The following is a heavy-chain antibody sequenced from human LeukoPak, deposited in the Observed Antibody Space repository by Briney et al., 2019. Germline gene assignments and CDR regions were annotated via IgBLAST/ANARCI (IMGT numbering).Heavy chain of an antibody. J-gene: IGHJ4*02. CDR3: ARVGIPYSSSSMSEYYFDY. D-gene: IGHD6-6*01. CDR2: ISSSSSTI. CDR1: GFTFSSYG. Sequence: GGSLRLSCAASGFTFSSYGMHWVRQAPGKGLEWVSYISSSSSTIYYADSVKGRFTISRDNAKNSLYLQMNSLRAEDTAVYYCARVGIPYSSSSMSEYYFDYWGQGTLVTVSS. V-gene: IGHV3-48*01.